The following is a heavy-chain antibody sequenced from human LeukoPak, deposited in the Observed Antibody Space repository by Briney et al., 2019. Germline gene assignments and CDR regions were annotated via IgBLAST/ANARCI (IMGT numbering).Heavy chain of an antibody. D-gene: IGHD3-22*01. V-gene: IGHV3-64D*09. CDR1: GFTFSSCA. J-gene: IGHJ4*02. CDR3: AREGQKGYDSSGYINY. Sequence: GGSLRLSCSASGFTFSSCAMHWVRQAPGMGLEYVSGINDHGDTTHYGDSVRGRVTISRDDSKNTVHLQMSSLRAEDTAVYYCAREGQKGYDSSGYINYWGQGTLVTVSS. CDR2: INDHGDTT.